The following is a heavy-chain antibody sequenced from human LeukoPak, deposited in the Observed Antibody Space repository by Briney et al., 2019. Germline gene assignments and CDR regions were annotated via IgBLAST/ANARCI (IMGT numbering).Heavy chain of an antibody. J-gene: IGHJ4*02. D-gene: IGHD6-13*01. Sequence: GGSLRLSCAASGFTVSSKHMSWVRQAPGKGLEWVSVIYVDGSTYYVDSVKGRFTISRDNSKNTLYLQMNSLRAEDTAVYYCARILAAAGQIDYWGQGTLVTVSS. CDR2: IYVDGST. CDR3: ARILAAAGQIDY. V-gene: IGHV3-53*05. CDR1: GFTVSSKH.